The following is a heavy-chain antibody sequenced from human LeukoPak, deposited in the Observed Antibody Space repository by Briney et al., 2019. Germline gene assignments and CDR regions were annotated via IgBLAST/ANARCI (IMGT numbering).Heavy chain of an antibody. CDR1: GFTFSNYA. V-gene: IGHV3-23*01. CDR2: ISGSGANT. CDR3: AKPAKTDYADF. J-gene: IGHJ4*02. D-gene: IGHD1-14*01. Sequence: GGSLRLSCAASGFTFSNYAMNWVRQAPGKGLEWVSAISGSGANTYYADSVKGRFTISRDNSKNTLYLQMNSLRAEDTALYYCAKPAKTDYADFWGQGTLVTVSS.